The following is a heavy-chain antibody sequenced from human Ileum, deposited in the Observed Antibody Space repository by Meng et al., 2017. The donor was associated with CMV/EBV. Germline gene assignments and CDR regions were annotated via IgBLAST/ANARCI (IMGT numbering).Heavy chain of an antibody. D-gene: IGHD3-16*01. V-gene: IGHV3-15*04. CDR3: QGAYLGY. CDR2: IESKTNGGAP. J-gene: IGHJ4*02. CDR1: GITFSNTW. Sequence: EVQLVESGGGLVKPGGSLTLSCAVSGITFSNTWMTWFRQAPGKGLEWVGRIESKTNGGAPGYAAPVKGRFTISRDDSNNMLFLQMNSLKTEDTAVYYCQGAYLGYWGQGTLVTVSS.